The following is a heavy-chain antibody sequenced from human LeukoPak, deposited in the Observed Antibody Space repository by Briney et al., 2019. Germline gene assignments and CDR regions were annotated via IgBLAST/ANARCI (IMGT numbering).Heavy chain of an antibody. Sequence: PSETLSLACTVSGGSISSSSYYWGWIRQPPGKGLEWIGSIYYSGSTYYNPSLKSRVTISVDTSKNQFSLKLSSVTAADTAVYHCARVRGTDAFDIWGQGTMVTVSS. CDR2: IYYSGST. CDR3: ARVRGTDAFDI. CDR1: GGSISSSSYY. J-gene: IGHJ3*02. V-gene: IGHV4-39*07.